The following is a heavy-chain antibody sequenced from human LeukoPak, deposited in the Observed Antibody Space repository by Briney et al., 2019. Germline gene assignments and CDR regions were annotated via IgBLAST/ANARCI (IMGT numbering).Heavy chain of an antibody. CDR1: GGSISSGSYY. V-gene: IGHV4-61*02. CDR2: IYTSGST. CDR3: ARDVRGSDY. D-gene: IGHD3-16*01. Sequence: SQTLSLTCTVSGGSISSGSYYWSWIRQPAGKGLEWIGRIYTSGSTNYNPSLKSRVTISVDTSKNQFSLKLSSVTAADTAVYYCARDVRGSDYWGQGTLVTVSS. J-gene: IGHJ4*02.